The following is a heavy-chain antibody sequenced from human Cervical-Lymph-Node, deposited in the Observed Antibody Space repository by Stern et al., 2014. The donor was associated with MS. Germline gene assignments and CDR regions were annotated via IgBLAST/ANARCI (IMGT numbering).Heavy chain of an antibody. CDR2: INAGNGNT. D-gene: IGHD3-16*01. V-gene: IGHV1-3*01. CDR1: GYTFTSYA. J-gene: IGHJ4*02. CDR3: ARNRVWGGTDY. Sequence: QVQLVQSGAEVKKPGASVKVSCKASGYTFTSYAMHWVRQAPGQRLEWMGWINAGNGNTKYSQKFQARVTIARDTSASTAYMELSSLRSEDTAVYYCARNRVWGGTDYWGQGTLVTVSS.